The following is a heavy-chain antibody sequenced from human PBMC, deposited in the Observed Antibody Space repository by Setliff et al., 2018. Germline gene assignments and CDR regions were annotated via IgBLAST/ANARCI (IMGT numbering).Heavy chain of an antibody. D-gene: IGHD3-10*01. V-gene: IGHV1-18*01. CDR3: ARVESMVRGKNILRHFDY. CDR2: VTVYNGNT. CDR1: GYTFSNYG. J-gene: IGHJ4*02. Sequence: EASVKVSCKASGYTFSNYGVTWVRQAPGQGLEWMGWVTVYNGNTKYAQNLQGRHTLTTDISTSTAYMELGSLTTDDTAVYYCARVESMVRGKNILRHFDYWGQGIQVTVSS.